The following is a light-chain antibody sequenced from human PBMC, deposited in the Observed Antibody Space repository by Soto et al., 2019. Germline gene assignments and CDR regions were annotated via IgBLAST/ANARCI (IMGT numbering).Light chain of an antibody. CDR2: EVN. V-gene: IGLV2-14*01. J-gene: IGLJ1*01. Sequence: QSVLTQPASVSGSPGQSITISCTGTSSDVGAYNYVSWYQQHPGKAPKLMIYEVNYRPSGVSNRFSGSKSGITASLTISGLQAEDEADYYRSSYASTSTAVFGSGTKVTVL. CDR1: SSDVGAYNY. CDR3: SSYASTSTAV.